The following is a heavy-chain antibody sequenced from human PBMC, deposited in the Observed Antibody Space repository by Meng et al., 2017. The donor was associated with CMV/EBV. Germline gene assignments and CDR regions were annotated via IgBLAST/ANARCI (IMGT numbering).Heavy chain of an antibody. V-gene: IGHV3-23*01. Sequence: GESLKISCAASGFTFSSYAMSWVRQAPGKGPEWVSAISGSGGSTYYADSVKGRFTISRDNSKNTLYLQMNSLRAEDTAVYYCAKGGSSGWIGRYWGQGTLVTSPQ. CDR3: AKGGSSGWIGRY. CDR1: GFTFSSYA. D-gene: IGHD6-19*01. J-gene: IGHJ4*02. CDR2: ISGSGGST.